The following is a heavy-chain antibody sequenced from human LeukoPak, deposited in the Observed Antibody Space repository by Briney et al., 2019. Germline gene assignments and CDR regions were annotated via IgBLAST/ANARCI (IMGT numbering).Heavy chain of an antibody. CDR3: GSGSYYNEVDY. J-gene: IGHJ4*02. CDR1: GFTFSSYW. D-gene: IGHD3-10*01. Sequence: GGSLRLSCAASGFTFSSYWMSWVRQAPGKGLEWVANIKQDGSEKYYADSVKGRFTISRDNSKNTLYLQMNSLRAEDTAVYYCGSGSYYNEVDYWGQGTLVTVSS. CDR2: IKQDGSEK. V-gene: IGHV3-7*01.